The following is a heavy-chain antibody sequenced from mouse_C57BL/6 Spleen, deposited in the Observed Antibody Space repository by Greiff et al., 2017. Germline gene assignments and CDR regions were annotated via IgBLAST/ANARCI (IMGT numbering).Heavy chain of an antibody. CDR1: GYTFTSYW. Sequence: QVQLQQPGAELVMPGASVKLSCKASGYTFTSYWMHWVKQRPGQGLEWIGELDPSDSYTNYNQKFKGKSTLTVDKSSSTAYMQLSSLTSEDSAVYYCARAPITTVVPPYAMDYWGQGTSVTVSS. V-gene: IGHV1-69*01. J-gene: IGHJ4*01. D-gene: IGHD1-1*01. CDR3: ARAPITTVVPPYAMDY. CDR2: LDPSDSYT.